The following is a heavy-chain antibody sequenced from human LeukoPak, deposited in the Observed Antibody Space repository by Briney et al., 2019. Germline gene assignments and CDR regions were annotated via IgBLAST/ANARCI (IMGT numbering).Heavy chain of an antibody. CDR2: IYYSGST. CDR1: GGSISSGDYY. Sequence: PSETLSLTCTVSGGSISSGDYYWSWIRQPPGKGLEWIVYIYYSGSTYYNPSLKSRVTISVDTSKNQFSLKLSSVTAADTAVYYCARDMYSSSWETFDYWGQGTLVTVSS. CDR3: ARDMYSSSWETFDY. D-gene: IGHD6-13*01. V-gene: IGHV4-30-4*01. J-gene: IGHJ4*02.